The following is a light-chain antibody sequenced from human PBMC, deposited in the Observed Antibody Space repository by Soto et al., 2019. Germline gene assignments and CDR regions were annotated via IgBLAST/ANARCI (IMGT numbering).Light chain of an antibody. CDR2: LEGSGSY. V-gene: IGLV4-60*02. CDR1: SGHNNYI. CDR3: ETWDSNTRV. Sequence: QLVLTQSSSASASLGSSAKLTCTLSSGHNNYIIAWHQQQPGKAPRYLMKLEGSGSYNKGSGVPDRFSGSSSGADRYLTISNLQFEDETDYYCETWDSNTRVFGGGTKLTVL. J-gene: IGLJ3*02.